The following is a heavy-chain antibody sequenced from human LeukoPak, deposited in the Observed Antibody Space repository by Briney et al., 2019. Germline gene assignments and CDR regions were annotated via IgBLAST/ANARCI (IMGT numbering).Heavy chain of an antibody. Sequence: PSETLSLTCAVYGGSFSGYYWSWVRQAPGKGLEWVSAISGSGGSTYYADSVKGRFTISRDNSKNTLYLQMNSLRAEDTAVYYCAKDYHGATDYWGQGTLVTVSS. D-gene: IGHD3-10*01. CDR2: ISGSGGST. CDR1: GGSFSGYY. CDR3: AKDYHGATDY. J-gene: IGHJ4*02. V-gene: IGHV3-23*01.